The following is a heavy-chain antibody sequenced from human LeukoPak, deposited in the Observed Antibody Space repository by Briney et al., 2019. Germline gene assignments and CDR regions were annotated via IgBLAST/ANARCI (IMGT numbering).Heavy chain of an antibody. CDR1: GGTFSSYA. D-gene: IGHD6-13*01. V-gene: IGHV1-69*04. Sequence: GASVKVSCKVSGGTFSSYAISWVRQAPGQGLEWMGRIIPILGIASYAQKFQGRVTITADKSTSTAYMELSSLRSEDTAVYYCARMAVAAAGSFDYWGQGTLVTVSS. CDR2: IIPILGIA. CDR3: ARMAVAAAGSFDY. J-gene: IGHJ4*02.